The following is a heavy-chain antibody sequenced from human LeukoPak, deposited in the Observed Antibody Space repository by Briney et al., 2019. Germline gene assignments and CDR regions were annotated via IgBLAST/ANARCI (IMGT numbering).Heavy chain of an antibody. Sequence: PGKSLRLSCAASGFIFSDYGMHWVRQAPGKGLEWVAVIWSDATNQYYADSVRGRFAISRDDSTSMVYLQMNSLRAEDTAVYFCAKDIQRGFDYTNSLDYWGQGTPVTVPS. CDR2: IWSDATNQ. CDR3: AKDIQRGFDYTNSLDY. V-gene: IGHV3-33*06. D-gene: IGHD4-11*01. J-gene: IGHJ4*02. CDR1: GFIFSDYG.